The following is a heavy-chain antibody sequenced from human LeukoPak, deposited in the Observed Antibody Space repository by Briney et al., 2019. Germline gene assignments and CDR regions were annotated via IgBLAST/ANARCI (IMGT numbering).Heavy chain of an antibody. J-gene: IGHJ5*02. D-gene: IGHD3-10*01. CDR3: ARESPGFMGSGGFDP. V-gene: IGHV6-1*01. CDR1: GDSVSSNSAA. CDR2: TYYRSKWYN. Sequence: SQTLSLTCALSGDSVSSNSAAWNWIRQSPSRGLEWLGRTYYRSKWYNDYAVSVKSRISINPDTSKNQFSLQLNSVTPEDTAVYYCARESPGFMGSGGFDPWGQGTLVTVSS.